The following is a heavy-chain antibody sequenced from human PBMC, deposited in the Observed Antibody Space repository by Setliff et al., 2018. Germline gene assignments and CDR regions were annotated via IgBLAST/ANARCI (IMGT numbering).Heavy chain of an antibody. Sequence: LRLSCAASGFTFSSYSMNWVRQAPGKGLEWVSYISSSSSTIYYAGSVKGRFTISRDNAKNSLYLQMNSLRAEDTAVYYCARVYSGYDPNHYFDYWGQGTLVTVSS. D-gene: IGHD5-12*01. CDR3: ARVYSGYDPNHYFDY. J-gene: IGHJ4*02. CDR2: ISSSSSTI. CDR1: GFTFSSYS. V-gene: IGHV3-48*01.